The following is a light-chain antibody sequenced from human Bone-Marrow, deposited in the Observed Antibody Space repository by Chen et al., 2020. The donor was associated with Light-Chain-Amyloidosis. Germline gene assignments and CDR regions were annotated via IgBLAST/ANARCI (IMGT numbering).Light chain of an antibody. CDR2: DDD. J-gene: IGLJ1*01. CDR3: QVWATGADLSYV. V-gene: IGLV3-21*02. CDR1: DMENKN. Sequence: SYVLTQPPSVSVAPGQTAVTSSDGDDMENKNVHWYQQKPGQAPVLVVYDDDDPPSGIPARFSGSNAGNTDTLTITRVEAGDEADYFCQVWATGADLSYVFGAGTTVTVL.